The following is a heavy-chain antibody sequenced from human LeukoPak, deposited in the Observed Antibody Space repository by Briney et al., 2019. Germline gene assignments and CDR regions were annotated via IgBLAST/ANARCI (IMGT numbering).Heavy chain of an antibody. CDR3: ARGPHAMIVVVPTGAVDI. Sequence: SETLSLTCAVYGGSFSGYYWSWIRQPPGKGLEWIGEINHSGSTNYNPSLKSRVTISVDTSKNQFSLKLSSVTAADTAVYYCARGPHAMIVVVPTGAVDIWGQGTMVTVSS. CDR2: INHSGST. CDR1: GGSFSGYY. J-gene: IGHJ3*02. V-gene: IGHV4-34*01. D-gene: IGHD3-22*01.